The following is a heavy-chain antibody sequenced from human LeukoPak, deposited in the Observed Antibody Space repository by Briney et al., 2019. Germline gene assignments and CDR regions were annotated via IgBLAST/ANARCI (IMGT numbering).Heavy chain of an antibody. D-gene: IGHD1-26*01. CDR2: IWYDGSKK. V-gene: IGHV3-33*01. CDR3: ARLSGSYLDY. Sequence: GGSLRLSCAASGFTFSSNGMHWVRQAPGKGPEWVAVIWYDGSKKYYADSVKGRFTVSRDNSKNMLYLQMNSLRAEDTAVYYCARLSGSYLDYWGQGTLVTVSS. CDR1: GFTFSSNG. J-gene: IGHJ4*02.